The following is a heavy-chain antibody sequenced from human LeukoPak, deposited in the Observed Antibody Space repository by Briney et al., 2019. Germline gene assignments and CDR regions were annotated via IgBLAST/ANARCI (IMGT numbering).Heavy chain of an antibody. Sequence: GESLKISCNGSGYXFTSHWICWVRQMPGKGLEWMGSIYPGDSETRYSPSFQGQVTISADKSISTAYLQWSSLKASDTATYYCARRYYYDSSGYYLAHDAFDIWGQGTMVTVSS. CDR1: GYXFTSHW. D-gene: IGHD3-22*01. V-gene: IGHV5-51*01. CDR2: IYPGDSET. J-gene: IGHJ3*02. CDR3: ARRYYYDSSGYYLAHDAFDI.